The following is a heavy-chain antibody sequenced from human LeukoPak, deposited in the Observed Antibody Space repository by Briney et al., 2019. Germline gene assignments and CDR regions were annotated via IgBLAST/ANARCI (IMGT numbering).Heavy chain of an antibody. Sequence: SETLSLTCAVYGGSFSGYYWSWIRQPPGKGLEWIGEINHSGSTNYNPSLKSRVTISVDTPKNQFSLKLSLGSAAKTAVYYCARFPFYDSSPPIWGQGTMVTVSS. CDR1: GGSFSGYY. V-gene: IGHV4-34*01. J-gene: IGHJ3*02. D-gene: IGHD3-22*01. CDR2: INHSGST. CDR3: ARFPFYDSSPPI.